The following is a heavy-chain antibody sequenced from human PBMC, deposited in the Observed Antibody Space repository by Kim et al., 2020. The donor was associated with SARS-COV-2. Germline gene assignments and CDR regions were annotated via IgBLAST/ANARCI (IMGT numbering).Heavy chain of an antibody. CDR1: GFTFSDYY. D-gene: IGHD3-22*01. V-gene: IGHV3-11*06. CDR2: ISSSSSYT. CDR3: ARAVYDSSGYSYYLDY. J-gene: IGHJ4*02. Sequence: GGSLRLSCAASGFTFSDYYMSWIRQAPGKGLEWVSYISSSSSYTNYADSVKGRFTISRDNAKNSLYLQMNSLRAEDTAVYYCARAVYDSSGYSYYLDYWGQGTLVTVSS.